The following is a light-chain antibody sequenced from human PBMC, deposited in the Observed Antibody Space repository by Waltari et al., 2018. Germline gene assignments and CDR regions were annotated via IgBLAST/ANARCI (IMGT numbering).Light chain of an antibody. V-gene: IGLV2-14*03. J-gene: IGLJ2*01. Sequence: QSALTQPASVSGSPGQSIPISCSGTGSDVGGYNFFSWYQQHPGKAPRVIIYDVTTRPSGVSDRFSGSKSGNTASLTISGLQAEDEADYYCSSYTTTRVIFGGGTKVTVL. CDR2: DVT. CDR3: SSYTTTRVI. CDR1: GSDVGGYNF.